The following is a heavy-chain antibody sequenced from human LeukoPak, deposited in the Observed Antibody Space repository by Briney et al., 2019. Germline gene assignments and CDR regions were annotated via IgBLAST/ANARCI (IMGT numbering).Heavy chain of an antibody. CDR3: ARDREVRYLDF. D-gene: IGHD1-26*01. V-gene: IGHV3-33*01. Sequence: GGCLRLSCSPSGLIFRNHGMHWVRQAPGKGLEWVAFIWSDGSNKYYAESVKGRFTISRDNSKNMLYLQMNSLRVEDTAVYFCARDREVRYLDFWGQGTLVTVSS. CDR2: IWSDGSNK. J-gene: IGHJ4*02. CDR1: GLIFRNHG.